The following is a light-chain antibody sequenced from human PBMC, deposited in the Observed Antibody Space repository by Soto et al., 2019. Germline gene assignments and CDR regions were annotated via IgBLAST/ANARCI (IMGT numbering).Light chain of an antibody. CDR3: MQALQTRT. J-gene: IGKJ1*01. CDR1: QSLLHSNGYNY. V-gene: IGKV2-28*01. Sequence: DIVITQSPLSLPLTPGEPASISCMSSQSLLHSNGYNYLDWYLQKPGQSPQLLIYLGSYRASGVPDRFSGSGSGTDFTLKISRVEAEDVGVYYCMQALQTRTFGQGTKVDIK. CDR2: LGS.